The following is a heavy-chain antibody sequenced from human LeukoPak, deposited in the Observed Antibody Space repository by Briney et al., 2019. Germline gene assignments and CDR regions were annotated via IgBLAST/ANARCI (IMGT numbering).Heavy chain of an antibody. CDR3: ARATRGSVAGPFDY. D-gene: IGHD6-19*01. Sequence: SETLSLTCTVSGGSISNYYWTWIRQPPGKGLEWIGDMYNSWNTNYNPSLESRVTISGDTSKNQFSLKLTSVTAADTAVYYCARATRGSVAGPFDYWGQGAQVTVSS. CDR1: GGSISNYY. V-gene: IGHV4-4*09. CDR2: MYNSWNT. J-gene: IGHJ4*02.